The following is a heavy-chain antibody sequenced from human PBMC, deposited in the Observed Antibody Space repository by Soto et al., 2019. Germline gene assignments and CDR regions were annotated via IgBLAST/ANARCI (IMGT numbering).Heavy chain of an antibody. Sequence: ASVKVSCKASGYTFTSYGISWVRQAPGQGLEWMGWISAYNGNTNYAQKLQGRVTMTTDTSTSTAYMELRSLRSDDTAVYYCATPTIGDYGDGDAFDIWGQGTMVTVSS. CDR2: ISAYNGNT. J-gene: IGHJ3*02. CDR1: GYTFTSYG. V-gene: IGHV1-18*01. D-gene: IGHD4-17*01. CDR3: ATPTIGDYGDGDAFDI.